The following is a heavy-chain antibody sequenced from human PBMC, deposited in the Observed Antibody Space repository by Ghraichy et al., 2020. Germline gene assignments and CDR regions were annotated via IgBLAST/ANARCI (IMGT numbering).Heavy chain of an antibody. CDR3: ARARTSDYYYIIDY. V-gene: IGHV4-59*01. Sequence: SETLSLTCTVSGGSISTYYWSWIRQSPGKGLEWIGYIYYTGSTNCNPSLKSRVTISVDTSKNQFSLRLSSVTAADTAVYYCARARTSDYYYIIDYWGQGTLVTVSS. CDR1: GGSISTYY. J-gene: IGHJ4*02. CDR2: IYYTGST. D-gene: IGHD3-10*01.